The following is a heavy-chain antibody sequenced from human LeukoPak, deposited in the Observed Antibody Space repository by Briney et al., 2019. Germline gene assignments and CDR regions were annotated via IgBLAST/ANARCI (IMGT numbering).Heavy chain of an antibody. J-gene: IGHJ4*02. CDR3: AGSSYYWVSIDYAGLYFLQ. CDR2: INPNSGGT. D-gene: IGHD3-22*01. Sequence: ASVKVSCKASAYTFTDYYIDMVRQAPGQGLEWMGWINPNSGGTNYAQKFQGRVTMTRDTSISTDYMELSRLRSDSTTVYYCAGSSYYWVSIDYAGLYFLQWRRGTLVTVSS. CDR1: AYTFTDYY. V-gene: IGHV1-2*02.